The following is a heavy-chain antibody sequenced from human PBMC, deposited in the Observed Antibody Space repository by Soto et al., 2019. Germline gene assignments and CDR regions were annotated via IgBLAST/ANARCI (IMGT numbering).Heavy chain of an antibody. J-gene: IGHJ5*02. CDR3: ARTGLNTGFGWFDP. CDR2: IYYSGST. V-gene: IGHV4-59*01. Sequence: SETLSLTCTVSGGSISSYYWSWIRQPPGKGLEWIGYIYYSGSTNYNPSLKSRVTISVDTSKNQFSLKLSSVTAADTAVYYCARTGLNTGFGWFDPWGQGTLVTVSS. D-gene: IGHD3-10*01. CDR1: GGSISSYY.